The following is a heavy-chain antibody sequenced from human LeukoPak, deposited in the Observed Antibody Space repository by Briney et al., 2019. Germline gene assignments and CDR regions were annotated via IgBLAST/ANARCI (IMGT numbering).Heavy chain of an antibody. J-gene: IGHJ4*02. V-gene: IGHV3-30-3*01. CDR3: ARDGPSYGDYVRKPFDY. Sequence: PGRSLRLSCAASGFTFSSYAMHWVRQAPGKGLEWVAVISYDGSNKYYADSVKGRFTISRDNSQNTLYLQMNSLRAEDTAVYYCARDGPSYGDYVRKPFDYWGQGTLVTVSS. D-gene: IGHD4-17*01. CDR2: ISYDGSNK. CDR1: GFTFSSYA.